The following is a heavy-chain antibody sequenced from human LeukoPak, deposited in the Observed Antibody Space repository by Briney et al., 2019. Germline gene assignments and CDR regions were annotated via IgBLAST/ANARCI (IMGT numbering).Heavy chain of an antibody. J-gene: IGHJ3*02. D-gene: IGHD5-12*01. CDR1: GYTFTGYY. V-gene: IGHV1-2*02. CDR3: AAGTPNIVAHDAFDI. Sequence: GASVKVSCKASGYTFTGYYMHWVRQAPGQGLEWMGWINPNSGATNYAQKFQGRVTMTRDTSISAAYMELSRLRSDDTAVYYCAAGTPNIVAHDAFDIWGQGTMVTVSS. CDR2: INPNSGAT.